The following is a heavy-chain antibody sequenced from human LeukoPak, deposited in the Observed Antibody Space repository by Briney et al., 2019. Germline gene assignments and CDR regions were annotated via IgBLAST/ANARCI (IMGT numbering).Heavy chain of an antibody. CDR1: GFTLSNHG. Sequence: GGSLRLSCAVSGFTLSNHGMSWVRQAPGKGLEWVANIIQDGNEKFYVGSVKGRFTISRDNAKNSLYLQMNSLRAEDTAVYYCAREGASKISHAFDIWGQGTMVTVSS. V-gene: IGHV3-7*01. CDR2: IIQDGNEK. CDR3: AREGASKISHAFDI. D-gene: IGHD3-16*01. J-gene: IGHJ3*02.